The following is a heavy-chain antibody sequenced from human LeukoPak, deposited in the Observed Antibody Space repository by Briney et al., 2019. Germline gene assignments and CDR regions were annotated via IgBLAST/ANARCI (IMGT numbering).Heavy chain of an antibody. CDR1: GYTFTSYA. V-gene: IGHV1-3*01. Sequence: ASVKVSCKASGYTFTSYAMHWVRQAPGQRLEWMGWINAGNGNTKYSQKFEGRVTITRDTSASTAYMELSSLRSEDTAVYYCAGGYSYGYARLFDYWGQGTLVTVSS. D-gene: IGHD5-18*01. CDR3: AGGYSYGYARLFDY. J-gene: IGHJ4*02. CDR2: INAGNGNT.